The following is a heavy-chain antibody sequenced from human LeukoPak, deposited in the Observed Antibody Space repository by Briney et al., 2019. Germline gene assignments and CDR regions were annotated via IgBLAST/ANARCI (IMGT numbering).Heavy chain of an antibody. Sequence: GASVKVSCKASGYTFTSYYMHWVRQAPGQGLEWMGIINPSGGSTSYAQKFQGRVTMTRDTSTSTVYMELSSLRSEDTAVYYCARDPRFSARDGVMLTPSNWFDPWGQGTLVTVSS. CDR3: ARDPRFSARDGVMLTPSNWFDP. CDR1: GYTFTSYY. V-gene: IGHV1-46*01. CDR2: INPSGGST. D-gene: IGHD5-24*01. J-gene: IGHJ5*02.